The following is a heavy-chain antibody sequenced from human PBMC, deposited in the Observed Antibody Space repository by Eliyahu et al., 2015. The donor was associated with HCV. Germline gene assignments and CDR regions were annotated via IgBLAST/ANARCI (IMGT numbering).Heavy chain of an antibody. J-gene: IGHJ4*02. CDR2: ISHDGSNK. Sequence: QVQLVESGGGVVQPGRSLRLSXAASGFXFXXXAXXWXRQAPGKGLEWVALISHDGSNKYYADSLKGRFTISRDNSKNTLYLQMNSLRAEDTAVYYCAREWRTSWDIVVVLGATFFWLWGQGTLVTVSS. D-gene: IGHD2-15*01. V-gene: IGHV3-30-3*01. CDR3: AREWRTSWDIVVVLGATFFWL. CDR1: GFXFXXXA.